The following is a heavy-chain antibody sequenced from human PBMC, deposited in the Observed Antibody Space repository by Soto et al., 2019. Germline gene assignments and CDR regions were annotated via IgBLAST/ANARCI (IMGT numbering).Heavy chain of an antibody. V-gene: IGHV3-7*01. D-gene: IGHD6-6*01. Sequence: EVVLVESGGRLVQPGGSLTLSCVASRFTFSRYWMSWVRQAPAKGLEWVAAIKPDASATYYVDSVRGRFTISRDNARQLLSLQMNSLRAADTGVYYCASLDHGIEYTGRGDFDSWGQGTLVTVSS. CDR2: IKPDASAT. J-gene: IGHJ4*02. CDR3: ASLDHGIEYTGRGDFDS. CDR1: RFTFSRYW.